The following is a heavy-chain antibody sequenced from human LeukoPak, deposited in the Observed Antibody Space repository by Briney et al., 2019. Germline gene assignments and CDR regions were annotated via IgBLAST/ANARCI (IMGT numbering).Heavy chain of an antibody. V-gene: IGHV1-18*01. Sequence: ASVKVSCKASGYTFTSYGISWVRQAPGQGLEWMGWISAHNGNTNYAQKLQGRVTMTTDTSTSTAYMELRSLRSDDTAVYYCARGDLRITMIVVVQLPPDYWGQGTLVTVSS. D-gene: IGHD3-22*01. CDR3: ARGDLRITMIVVVQLPPDY. CDR2: ISAHNGNT. J-gene: IGHJ4*02. CDR1: GYTFTSYG.